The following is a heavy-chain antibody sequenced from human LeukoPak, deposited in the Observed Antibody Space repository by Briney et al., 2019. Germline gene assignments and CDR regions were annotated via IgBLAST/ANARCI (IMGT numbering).Heavy chain of an antibody. D-gene: IGHD6-19*01. CDR1: GYTFTDYH. V-gene: IGHV1-2*02. Sequence: ASVKVSCKASGYTFTDYHMHWVRQAPGQGLEWMGWINTNSGGKNHAQKFQGRVTLTRDTSITTAYMELSSLRSDDTAVYYCARDRPGYSSWFDPWGQGTLVTVSS. CDR3: ARDRPGYSSWFDP. J-gene: IGHJ5*02. CDR2: INTNSGGK.